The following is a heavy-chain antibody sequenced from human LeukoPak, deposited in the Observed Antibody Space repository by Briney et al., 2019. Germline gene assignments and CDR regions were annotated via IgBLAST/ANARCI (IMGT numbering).Heavy chain of an antibody. D-gene: IGHD5-24*01. Sequence: ASVKVSCKASGHTFTSYDINWVRQATGQGLEWMGWMNPNSGNTGYAQKFQGRVTMTRNTSISTAYMELSSLRSEDTAVYYCARGVEMATIETFDYWGQGTLVTVSS. J-gene: IGHJ4*02. CDR1: GHTFTSYD. V-gene: IGHV1-8*01. CDR3: ARGVEMATIETFDY. CDR2: MNPNSGNT.